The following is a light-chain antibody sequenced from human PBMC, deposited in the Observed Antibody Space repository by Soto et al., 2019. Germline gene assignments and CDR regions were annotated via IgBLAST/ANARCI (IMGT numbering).Light chain of an antibody. CDR1: SGDVGGYNY. V-gene: IGLV2-14*01. Sequence: QSVLTQPASVSGSPGQSITISCTGTSGDVGGYNYVCWYQQRPGKAPKLMIYEVSNRPSGVSRRFSGSKSGNTASLTISGLQAEDEADYYCTSYRSSTTPTHVFGTGTKVTVL. J-gene: IGLJ1*01. CDR2: EVS. CDR3: TSYRSSTTPTHV.